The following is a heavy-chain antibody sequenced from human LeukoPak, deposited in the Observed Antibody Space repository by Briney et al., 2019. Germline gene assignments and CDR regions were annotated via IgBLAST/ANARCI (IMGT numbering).Heavy chain of an antibody. CDR3: ATRIYYDSSGSLDD. CDR2: INPNSGGT. V-gene: IGHV1-2*02. CDR1: GYTFTGYY. D-gene: IGHD3-22*01. J-gene: IGHJ4*02. Sequence: ASVKVSCKASGYTFTGYYMHWVRQAPGQGLEWMGWINPNSGGTNYAQKFQGRVTMTRDTSISTAYMELSSLRSEDTAVYYCATRIYYDSSGSLDDWGQGTLVTVSS.